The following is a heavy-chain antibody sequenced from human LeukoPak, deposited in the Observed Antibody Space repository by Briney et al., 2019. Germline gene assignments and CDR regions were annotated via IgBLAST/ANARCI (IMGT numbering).Heavy chain of an antibody. CDR3: ARTGNYYYMDV. CDR2: IYYSGST. V-gene: IGHV4-59*01. D-gene: IGHD3-10*01. J-gene: IGHJ6*03. Sequence: SETLSLTCTVSGGSISSYYWSWIRQPPGKGLEWIGYIYYSGSTNYNPSLKSRVTISVDTSKNQFSLKLSSVTAADTAVYYCARTGNYYYMDVWGKGTTVTISS. CDR1: GGSISSYY.